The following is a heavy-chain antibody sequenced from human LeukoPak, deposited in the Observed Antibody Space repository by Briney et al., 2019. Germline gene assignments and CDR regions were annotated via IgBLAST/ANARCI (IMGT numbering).Heavy chain of an antibody. CDR1: GFTFSSYW. CDR2: IWYDGSNK. J-gene: IGHJ4*02. V-gene: IGHV3-33*07. D-gene: IGHD2-2*01. CDR3: ARDQGCSSTSCYSLFFHY. Sequence: GGSLRLSCAASGFTFSSYWMYWVRQAPGKGLEWVALIWYDGSNKYYADSVKGRFTISRDNSKNTLYLQMNSLTAEDTAVYYCARDQGCSSTSCYSLFFHYWGQGTLVTVSS.